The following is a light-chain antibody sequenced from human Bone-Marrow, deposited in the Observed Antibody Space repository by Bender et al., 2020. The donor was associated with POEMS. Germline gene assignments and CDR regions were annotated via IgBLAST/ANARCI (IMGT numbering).Light chain of an antibody. CDR1: SSDVGGYNY. J-gene: IGLJ2*01. V-gene: IGLV2-11*01. Sequence: QSALTQPRSVSGSPGQSVTISCTGTSSDVGGYNYVSWYQQHPGKGPKLIIYDDNRRPSGVPGLFSVYESGSRASVIIWGLQAEDEADYFCCSYAGGYGMLFGGGTKLTVL. CDR2: DDN. CDR3: CSYAGGYGML.